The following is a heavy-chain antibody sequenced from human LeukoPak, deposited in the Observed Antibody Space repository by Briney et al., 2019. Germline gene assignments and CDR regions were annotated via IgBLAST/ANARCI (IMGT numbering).Heavy chain of an antibody. V-gene: IGHV3-48*02. CDR3: ARDQTPFY. CDR1: GFTFSTYA. CDR2: ISSSGSTI. Sequence: GGSLRLSCTASGFTFSTYAMHWVRQAPGKGLEWVSYISSSGSTIYYADSVKGRFTISRDNAKSSMWLQMNSLRDEDTAVYYRARDQTPFYWGQGSLVTVSS. J-gene: IGHJ4*02. D-gene: IGHD2-15*01.